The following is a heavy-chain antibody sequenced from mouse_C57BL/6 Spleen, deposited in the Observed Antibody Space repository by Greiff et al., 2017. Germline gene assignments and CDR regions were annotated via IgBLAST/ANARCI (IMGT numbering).Heavy chain of an antibody. CDR3: AREGYYYGSYIDY. V-gene: IGHV1-22*01. CDR2: INPNNGGT. D-gene: IGHD1-1*01. Sequence: EVQLQQSGPELVKPGASVKMSCKASGYTFTDYNMHWVKQSHGKSLEWIGYINPNNGGTSYNQKFKGKATLNVNKSSSTAYVELRSLTSEDSAIYYCAREGYYYGSYIDYWGQGTTRTVSS. CDR1: GYTFTDYN. J-gene: IGHJ2*01.